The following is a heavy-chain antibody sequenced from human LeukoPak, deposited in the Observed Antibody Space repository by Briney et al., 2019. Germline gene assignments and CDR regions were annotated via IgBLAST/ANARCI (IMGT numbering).Heavy chain of an antibody. J-gene: IGHJ4*02. V-gene: IGHV4-4*07. CDR2: IYTSGST. CDR1: GGSISSYY. Sequence: SETLSLTCTVSGGSISSYYWGWIRQPAGKGLEWIGRIYTSGSTNYNPSLKSRVTMSVDTSKNQFSLKLSSVTAADTAVYYCASGLRYFDWLLNYWGQGTLVTVS. D-gene: IGHD3-9*01. CDR3: ASGLRYFDWLLNY.